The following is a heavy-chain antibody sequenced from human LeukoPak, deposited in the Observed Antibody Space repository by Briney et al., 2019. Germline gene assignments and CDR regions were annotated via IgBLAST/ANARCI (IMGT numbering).Heavy chain of an antibody. D-gene: IGHD3-22*01. Sequence: PGGSLRLSCAASGFTFNNYGMHWVRQAPGKGLEWVAVISYDGSNRYYTDSVKGRFTISRDNSKNTLYLQMNGLRAEDTAVYYCAKEGDMYYDSSGYYFDYWGQGTLVTVSS. V-gene: IGHV3-30*18. CDR3: AKEGDMYYDSSGYYFDY. CDR2: ISYDGSNR. J-gene: IGHJ4*02. CDR1: GFTFNNYG.